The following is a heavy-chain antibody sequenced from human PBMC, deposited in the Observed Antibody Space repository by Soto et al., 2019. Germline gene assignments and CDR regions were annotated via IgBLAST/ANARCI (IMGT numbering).Heavy chain of an antibody. V-gene: IGHV3-23*01. Sequence: GGSLRLSCAASGVTFISYWMSWVRQAPGKGLEWVSAISGSGGSTYYADSVKGRFTISRDNSKNTLYLQMNSLRAEDTAVYYCAGIVVVAAYSDAFDIWGQGTMVTVSS. D-gene: IGHD2-15*01. CDR2: ISGSGGST. J-gene: IGHJ3*02. CDR1: GVTFISYW. CDR3: AGIVVVAAYSDAFDI.